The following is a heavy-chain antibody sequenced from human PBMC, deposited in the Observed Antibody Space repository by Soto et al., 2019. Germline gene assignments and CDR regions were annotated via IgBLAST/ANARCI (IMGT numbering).Heavy chain of an antibody. CDR3: ASFTIHYDSSN. CDR1: GGSISSYY. D-gene: IGHD3-22*01. V-gene: IGHV4-59*01. Sequence: SETLSLTCTVSGGSISSYYWSWIRQPPGKGLEWIGYIYYSGSTNYNPSLKSRVTISVDTSKNQFSLKLSSVTAADTAVYYCASFTIHYDSSNWRQGTLVTVSS. CDR2: IYYSGST. J-gene: IGHJ4*02.